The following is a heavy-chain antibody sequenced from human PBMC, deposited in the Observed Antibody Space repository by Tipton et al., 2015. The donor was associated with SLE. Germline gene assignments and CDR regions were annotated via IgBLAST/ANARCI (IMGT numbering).Heavy chain of an antibody. CDR2: ISYEGSNK. V-gene: IGHV3-30*04. J-gene: IGHJ1*01. D-gene: IGHD1-26*01. Sequence: SLRLSCAASGFTFSSYAMHWVRQAPGKGLEWVAVISYEGSNKYYADSGKGRFTISRDNSKNTLYLQMNSLRAEDTAVYYCARGKTWELLRAFQHWGQGTLVTASS. CDR3: ARGKTWELLRAFQH. CDR1: GFTFSSYA.